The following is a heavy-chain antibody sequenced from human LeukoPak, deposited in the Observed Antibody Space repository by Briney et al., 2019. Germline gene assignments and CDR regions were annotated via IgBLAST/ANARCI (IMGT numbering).Heavy chain of an antibody. CDR2: ISYDGSNK. J-gene: IGHJ3*02. CDR3: ARSGRAFDI. V-gene: IGHV3-30*04. Sequence: PGRSLRLSCAASGFTFSSYAMHWVRQAPGKGLEWVAVISYDGSNKYYADSVKGRFTISRDNSKNTLYLQMNSLRAEDTAAYYCARSGRAFDIWGQGTMVTVSS. CDR1: GFTFSSYA.